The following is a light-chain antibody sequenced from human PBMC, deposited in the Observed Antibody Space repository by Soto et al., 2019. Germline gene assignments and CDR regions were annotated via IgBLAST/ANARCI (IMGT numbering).Light chain of an antibody. CDR1: QSVSSY. J-gene: IGKJ4*01. Sequence: EIVLTQSPATLSLSPGERATLSCRASQSVSSYLAWYQQKPGQAPRLLIYDASNRATGIPARFSGSGSGTDFTLTISSLEPEDFALYYCQQRSNWPPLTFGGGTKLEIK. V-gene: IGKV3-11*01. CDR2: DAS. CDR3: QQRSNWPPLT.